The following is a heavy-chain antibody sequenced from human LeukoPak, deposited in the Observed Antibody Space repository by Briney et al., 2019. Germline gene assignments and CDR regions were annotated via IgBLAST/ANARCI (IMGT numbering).Heavy chain of an antibody. D-gene: IGHD2/OR15-2a*01. J-gene: IGHJ4*02. CDR1: GDSITNSNYY. CDR2: IYTSGTT. Sequence: SQTLSLTGTVSGDSITNSNYYWTWIRQPAGKGLEWIGRIYTSGTTNYNPSLQSRVTISLDTSKNQFSLKLNSVAAVDTALYYCARELSYWGQGTLVTVSS. CDR3: ARELSY. V-gene: IGHV4-61*02.